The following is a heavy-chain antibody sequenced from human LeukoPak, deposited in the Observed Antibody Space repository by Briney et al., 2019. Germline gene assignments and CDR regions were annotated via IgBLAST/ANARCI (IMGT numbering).Heavy chain of an antibody. CDR1: GFTVSSNY. D-gene: IGHD3-10*01. J-gene: IGHJ6*03. CDR2: IYSGGST. V-gene: IGHV3-53*01. Sequence: PGGSLRLSCTASGFTVSSNYISWVRQAPGKGLEWVSFIYSGGSTYYADSVKGRFIISRDNSKSTVYLQMNSLRAEDTAVYYCARVHYYGSGSYYYYYYYMDVWGKGTTVTISS. CDR3: ARVHYYGSGSYYYYYYYMDV.